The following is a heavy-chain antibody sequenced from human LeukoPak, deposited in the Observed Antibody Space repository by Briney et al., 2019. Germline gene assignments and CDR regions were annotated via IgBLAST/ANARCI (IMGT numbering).Heavy chain of an antibody. CDR3: AREDVGDGMDV. CDR1: GFTLSSYW. V-gene: IGHV3-7*03. J-gene: IGHJ6*02. Sequence: QTGGSLRLSCAASGFTLSSYWMSWVRQAPGKGLEWVANIKQDGSEKYYVDSVKGRFTISRDNAKNSLYLQMNSLRAEDTAVYYCAREDVGDGMDVWGQGTTVTVSS. CDR2: IKQDGSEK.